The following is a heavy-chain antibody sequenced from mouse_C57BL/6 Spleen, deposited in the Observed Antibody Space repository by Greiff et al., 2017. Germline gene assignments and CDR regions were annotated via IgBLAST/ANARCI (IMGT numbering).Heavy chain of an antibody. Sequence: VKLQQSGPELVKPGASVKISCKASGYSFTGYYMNWVKQSPEKSLEWIGEINTSTGGTTYNQKFKAKATFTVDKSSSTSYMQLKSLTSDDAAVYYCAVTGKDYFDYWGQGTTLTVSS. CDR3: AVTGKDYFDY. D-gene: IGHD4-1*01. CDR2: INTSTGGT. CDR1: GYSFTGYY. J-gene: IGHJ2*01. V-gene: IGHV1-42*01.